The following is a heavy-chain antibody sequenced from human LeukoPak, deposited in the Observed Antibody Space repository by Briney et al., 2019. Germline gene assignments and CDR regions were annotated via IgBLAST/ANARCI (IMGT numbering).Heavy chain of an antibody. J-gene: IGHJ4*02. D-gene: IGHD2-15*01. CDR1: GYTLSSYA. CDR2: MRGRGGST. V-gene: IGHV3-23*01. Sequence: GGSLSLSCAASGYTLSSYAMSWVRQAPGEGREGVSVMRGRGGSTYYGDAENGRITICRDNCKNTLYLQMNSRRAENTAVYYCAKNEWELLVDYWGQGTLVTVSS. CDR3: AKNEWELLVDY.